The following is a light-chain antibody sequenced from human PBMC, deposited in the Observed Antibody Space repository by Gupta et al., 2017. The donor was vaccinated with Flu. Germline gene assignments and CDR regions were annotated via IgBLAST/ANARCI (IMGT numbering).Light chain of an antibody. CDR1: FSNIGSNT. CDR3: AAWDDRLSDYV. V-gene: IGLV1-44*01. CDR2: FNN. Sequence: QSVLTQPPSASETPGQTVTISCSGSFSNIGSNTVNWYQQLPGTAPKLLIYFNNHRPSGVPVRLSGSKSVTAASLSISGLQAEDEATYFCAAWDDRLSDYVFGNGTKFPVL. J-gene: IGLJ1*01.